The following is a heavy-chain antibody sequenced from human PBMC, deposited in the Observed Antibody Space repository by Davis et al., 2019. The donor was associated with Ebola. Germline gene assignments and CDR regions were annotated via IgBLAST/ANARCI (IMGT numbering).Heavy chain of an antibody. D-gene: IGHD5-12*01. CDR3: ARGGGYDPYYYYGMDV. CDR1: GYTFTSYY. CDR2: INPSGGST. Sequence: AASVTVSCKASGYTFTSYYMHWVRQAPGQGLEWMGIINPSGGSTSYAQKFQGRVTMTRDTSTSTVYMELSSLRSEDTAVYYCARGGGYDPYYYYGMDVWGQGTTVTVSS. V-gene: IGHV1-46*01. J-gene: IGHJ6*02.